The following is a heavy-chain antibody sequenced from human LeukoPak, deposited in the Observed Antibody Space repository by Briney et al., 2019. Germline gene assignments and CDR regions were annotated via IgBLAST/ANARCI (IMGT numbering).Heavy chain of an antibody. D-gene: IGHD2-2*01. CDR3: AKGEGYEFWDY. V-gene: IGHV3-30*18. J-gene: IGHJ4*02. CDR2: ISYDGSNK. CDR1: GFTFSSYG. Sequence: PGGSLRLSCAASGFTFSSYGMHWVRQAPGKGLEWVAVISYDGSNKYYADSVKGRFTISRDNSKNTLYLQMNSLKAEDTAVYYCAKGEGYEFWDYWGQGTLVTVSS.